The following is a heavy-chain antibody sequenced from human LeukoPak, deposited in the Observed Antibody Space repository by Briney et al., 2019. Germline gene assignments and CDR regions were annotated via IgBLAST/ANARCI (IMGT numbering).Heavy chain of an antibody. J-gene: IGHJ4*02. CDR3: TTDLGLTMIRGVIVY. V-gene: IGHV3-15*01. CDR2: IKSKGDGETI. Sequence: GSLRLSCAASGFTSTNAWMSWVRQAPGKGLEWVGRIKSKGDGETIDNAAPVKGRFTMSRDDSKATLYLQMNSLKAEDTAVYYCTTDLGLTMIRGVIVYWGQGALVTVSS. CDR1: GFTSTNAW. D-gene: IGHD3-10*01.